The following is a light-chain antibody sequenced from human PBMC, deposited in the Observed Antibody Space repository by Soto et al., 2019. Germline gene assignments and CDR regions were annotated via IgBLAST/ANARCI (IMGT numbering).Light chain of an antibody. CDR2: LTSAGSH. J-gene: IGLJ2*01. V-gene: IGLV4-69*01. CDR1: SGHSSSA. Sequence: QSVLTQSPSASASLGASVKLICTLSSGHSSSAIAWHQQQPGKGPRYLMKLTSAGSHTKGDGIPDRFSGSSSGTERYLTISNLQSEDEADYYCQTWDTGIVVFGGGTKVTVL. CDR3: QTWDTGIVV.